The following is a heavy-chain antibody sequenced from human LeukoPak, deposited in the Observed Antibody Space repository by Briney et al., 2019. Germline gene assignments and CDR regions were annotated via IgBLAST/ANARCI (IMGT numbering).Heavy chain of an antibody. Sequence: GSLRLSCAASGFTFSTYIMNWVRQAPGKGLEWIGEINHSGSTNYNPSLKSRVTISVDTSKNQFSLKLSSVTAADTAVYYCARAFRTGTTSYWGQGTLVTVSS. D-gene: IGHD1-7*01. CDR1: GFTFSTYI. V-gene: IGHV4-34*01. J-gene: IGHJ4*02. CDR2: INHSGST. CDR3: ARAFRTGTTSY.